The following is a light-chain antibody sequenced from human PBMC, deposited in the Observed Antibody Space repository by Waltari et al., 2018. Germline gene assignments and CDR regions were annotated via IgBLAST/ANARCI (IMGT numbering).Light chain of an antibody. Sequence: QSVLTQPPSASGTPGQRVTVSCSGSSSNVGSNTVNWYQQIPGTAPKLLIYFNNQPPSAVPDRFAGSKSGTSASLAISGLQSEDEADYYCVTWDDSLNGVVFGGGTKLTVL. CDR3: VTWDDSLNGVV. CDR2: FNN. V-gene: IGLV1-44*01. J-gene: IGLJ2*01. CDR1: SSNVGSNT.